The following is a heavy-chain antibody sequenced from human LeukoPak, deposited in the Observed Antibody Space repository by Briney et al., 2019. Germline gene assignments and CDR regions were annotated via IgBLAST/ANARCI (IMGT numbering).Heavy chain of an antibody. V-gene: IGHV3-74*01. CDR2: INSDGSST. Sequence: GGSLRLSCAASGFTFSSYWMHWVRQAPGKGLVWVSRINSDGSSTSYADSVKGRFTISRDNAKNSLYLQLSSLRAEDTAVYYCARDPGLKRAAACGDHWGQGTLVIVSS. D-gene: IGHD6-13*01. CDR3: ARDPGLKRAAACGDH. CDR1: GFTFSSYW. J-gene: IGHJ4*02.